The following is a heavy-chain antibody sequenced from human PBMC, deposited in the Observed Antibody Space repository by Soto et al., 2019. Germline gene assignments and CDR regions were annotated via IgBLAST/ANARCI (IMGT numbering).Heavy chain of an antibody. D-gene: IGHD3-16*01. V-gene: IGHV1-2*02. J-gene: IGHJ4*02. CDR2: VDPNSGGT. CDR3: ARDNYAPLDY. Sequence: QVQLVQSGAEVKQPGASVKVSCKPSGYTFSDLYIHWVRQAPGQGLEWMGWVDPNSGGTKQTQKFQGRLTMTRDTSTGTVYMEPYSLRADDTSVYYCARDNYAPLDYWGQGTLVTVSS. CDR1: GYTFSDLY.